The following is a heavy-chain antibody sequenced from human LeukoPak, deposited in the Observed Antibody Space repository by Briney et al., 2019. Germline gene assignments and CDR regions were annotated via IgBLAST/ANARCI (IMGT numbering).Heavy chain of an antibody. J-gene: IGHJ3*02. CDR1: GFTFSTYR. CDR2: INWNGGST. Sequence: GGSLRLSCAASGFTFSTYRMSWVRQAPGKGLEWVSGINWNGGSTGYADSVKGRFTISRNNAKNSLYLQMNSLRAEDTALYHCAREIYYGSGNNPMGAFDIWGQGTMVTVSS. V-gene: IGHV3-20*01. CDR3: AREIYYGSGNNPMGAFDI. D-gene: IGHD3-10*01.